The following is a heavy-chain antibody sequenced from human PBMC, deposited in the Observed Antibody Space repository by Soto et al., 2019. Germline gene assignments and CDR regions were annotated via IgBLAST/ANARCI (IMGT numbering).Heavy chain of an antibody. D-gene: IGHD3-10*01. Sequence: EVQLGESGGGLVQPGRYLRLSCAASGFTFDDYAMHWVRHAPGKGLEWVSGMRWNSGSLGHADSVKGRFTISRDNAKNSRYVQMNRLRAEETALYFCAKAASYDYLDYWGQGTLVTVSS. J-gene: IGHJ4*02. CDR2: MRWNSGSL. V-gene: IGHV3-9*01. CDR1: GFTFDDYA. CDR3: AKAASYDYLDY.